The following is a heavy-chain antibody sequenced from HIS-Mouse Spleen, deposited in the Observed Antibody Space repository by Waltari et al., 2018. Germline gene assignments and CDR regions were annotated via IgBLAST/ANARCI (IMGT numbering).Heavy chain of an antibody. V-gene: IGHV3-48*02. Sequence: ADSVKGRFTISRDNAKNSLYLQMNSLRDEDTAVYYCARDPLFTTENAFDIWGQGTMVTVSS. CDR3: ARDPLFTTENAFDI. J-gene: IGHJ3*02. D-gene: IGHD1-1*01.